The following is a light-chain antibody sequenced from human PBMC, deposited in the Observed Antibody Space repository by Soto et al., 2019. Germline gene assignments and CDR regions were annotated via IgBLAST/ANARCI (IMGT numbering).Light chain of an antibody. CDR2: WAS. V-gene: IGKV4-1*01. Sequence: DIVMTQSPDSLAVSLGERATINCKSSQSVLYNSNHKHYLAWYQQNPGLPPKLLIYWASTRESGVPDRFSGSESGTDFTLTISSLQAEDVAVYYGQQYYSISFTSGPGTKVNIK. J-gene: IGKJ3*01. CDR3: QQYYSISFT. CDR1: QSVLYNSNHKHY.